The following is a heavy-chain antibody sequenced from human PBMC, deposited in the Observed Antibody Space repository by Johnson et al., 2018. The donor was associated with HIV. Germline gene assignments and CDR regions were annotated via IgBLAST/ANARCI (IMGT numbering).Heavy chain of an antibody. Sequence: EVQLVESGGGLVQPGGSLRLSCAASGFTFSNYWMTWVRQAPGKGLEWVANIKEDGSEKYYVDSVKGRFTISRDNAKNSLYLQMNSLRGDDTAVYYCASSPGTYYNFWSGYPDAFDIWGQGTMVTVSS. J-gene: IGHJ3*02. CDR3: ASSPGTYYNFWSGYPDAFDI. CDR1: GFTFSNYW. D-gene: IGHD3-3*01. CDR2: IKEDGSEK. V-gene: IGHV3-7*01.